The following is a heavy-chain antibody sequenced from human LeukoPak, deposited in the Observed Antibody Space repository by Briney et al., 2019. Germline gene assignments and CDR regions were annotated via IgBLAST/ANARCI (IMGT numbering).Heavy chain of an antibody. Sequence: ASVKVSFKASGYTFTGYYIHWVRQAPGQGLEWMGWINPNSGVTKYAQKFQGRVTTTRDTSISTAYMGLSRLSSEDPAVYYCAGGVVNDILTPIDAWGQGTLVTVSS. CDR2: INPNSGVT. D-gene: IGHD3-9*01. CDR1: GYTFTGYY. V-gene: IGHV1-2*02. CDR3: AGGVVNDILTPIDA. J-gene: IGHJ5*02.